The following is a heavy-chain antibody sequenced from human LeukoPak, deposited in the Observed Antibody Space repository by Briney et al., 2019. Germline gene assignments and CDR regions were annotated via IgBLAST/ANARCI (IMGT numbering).Heavy chain of an antibody. CDR1: GYTFTD. J-gene: IGHJ4*02. CDR3: ARGISDSSGYYPLFNY. V-gene: IGHV1-2*02. D-gene: IGHD3-22*01. Sequence: ASVKVSCKASGYTFTDMNWVRQAPGQGLEWMGWIHPNSGGTNYAQKFQGRVTMTSDTSISTAYMELTSLTSDDTAMYYCARGISDSSGYYPLFNYWGQGTLVTVSS. CDR2: IHPNSGGT.